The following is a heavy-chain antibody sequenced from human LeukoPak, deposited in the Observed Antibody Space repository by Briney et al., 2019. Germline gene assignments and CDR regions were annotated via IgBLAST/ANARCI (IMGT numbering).Heavy chain of an antibody. D-gene: IGHD6-13*01. V-gene: IGHV4-59*01. Sequence: SETLSLTCTVSGGSISSYYWSWIRQPPGKGLEWIGYIYYSGSTNYNPSLKSRVTISVDTSKNQFSLKLSSVTAADTAVYYCARSVGIAAAGLFDYWGQGTLVTVSS. CDR2: IYYSGST. J-gene: IGHJ4*02. CDR1: GGSISSYY. CDR3: ARSVGIAAAGLFDY.